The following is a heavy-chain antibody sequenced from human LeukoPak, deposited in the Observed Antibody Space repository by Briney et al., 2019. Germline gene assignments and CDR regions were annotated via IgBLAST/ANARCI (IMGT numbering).Heavy chain of an antibody. CDR3: ARRGAAAGNYYYYYGMDV. D-gene: IGHD6-13*01. J-gene: IGHJ6*02. Sequence: GASVKLSCKASGGAFSSYAISWVRQAPGQGLEWMGRIIPIFGIANYAQKFQGRVTITADKSTSTAYMELSSLRSEDTAVYYCARRGAAAGNYYYYYGMDVWGQGTTVTVSS. V-gene: IGHV1-69*04. CDR2: IIPIFGIA. CDR1: GGAFSSYA.